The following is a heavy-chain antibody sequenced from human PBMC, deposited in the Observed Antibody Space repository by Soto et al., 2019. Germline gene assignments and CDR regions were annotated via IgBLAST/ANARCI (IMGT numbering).Heavy chain of an antibody. D-gene: IGHD7-27*01. CDR2: IKQDGSEK. CDR3: ATETSTWGC. CDR1: GFALSNYW. J-gene: IGHJ4*02. V-gene: IGHV3-7*05. Sequence: EVQLVESWGGLVQPGESMRLSCVASGFALSNYWINWVRQAPGKGLEWVANIKQDGSEKNYVDSVKGRFTISRDNARNSLYLQMNSLRAEDTAAYYCATETSTWGCWGQGTLVTVSS.